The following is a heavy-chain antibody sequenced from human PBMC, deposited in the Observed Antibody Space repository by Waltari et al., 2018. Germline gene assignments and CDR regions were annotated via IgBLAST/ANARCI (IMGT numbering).Heavy chain of an antibody. Sequence: QLQLQESGPGLVKPSETLSLTCTVSVGSISSSSYYWGWIRQPPGKGLEWIGSIYYSGSTYYNPSLKSRVTISVDTSKNQFSLKLSSVTAADTAVYYCARAGIAAAGPGFFDYWGQGTLVTVSS. CDR2: IYYSGST. CDR3: ARAGIAAAGPGFFDY. V-gene: IGHV4-39*07. J-gene: IGHJ4*02. CDR1: VGSISSSSYY. D-gene: IGHD6-13*01.